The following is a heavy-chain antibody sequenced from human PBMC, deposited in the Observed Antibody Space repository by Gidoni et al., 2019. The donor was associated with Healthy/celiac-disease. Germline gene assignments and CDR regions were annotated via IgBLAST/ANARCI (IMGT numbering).Heavy chain of an antibody. D-gene: IGHD2-2*02. CDR1: GFTFNSND. V-gene: IGHV3-23*01. CDR3: AKDLITYCSSTSCYTFIFAY. Sequence: EVQLLDSWGVLCQPGGFLSVTCAASGFTFNSNDLSWFRQAPGNGLEWVSAISGSGGSTSYADSVKGRFTISRDNSKNTLYLQMNSLRAEDTAVYYCAKDLITYCSSTSCYTFIFAYWVQGTLVTVSS. CDR2: ISGSGGST. J-gene: IGHJ4*02.